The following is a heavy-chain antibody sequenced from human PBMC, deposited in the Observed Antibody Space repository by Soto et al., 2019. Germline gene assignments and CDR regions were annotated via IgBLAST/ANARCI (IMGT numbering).Heavy chain of an antibody. J-gene: IGHJ5*02. D-gene: IGHD3-3*01. V-gene: IGHV4-59*01. CDR1: GGSISSYY. CDR2: IYYSGST. CDR3: ARVVGYDFWSGALRRWFDP. Sequence: SETLSLTCTVSGGSISSYYWSWIRQPPGKGLEWIGYIYYSGSTNYNPSLKSRVTISVDTSKNQFSLKLSSVTAADTAVYYCARVVGYDFWSGALRRWFDPWGQGTLATVSS.